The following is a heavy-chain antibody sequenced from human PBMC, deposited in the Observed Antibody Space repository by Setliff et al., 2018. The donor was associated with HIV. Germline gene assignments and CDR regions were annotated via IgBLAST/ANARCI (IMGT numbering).Heavy chain of an antibody. CDR1: GYTFTAYG. V-gene: IGHV1-18*01. CDR2: ISTYRDET. Sequence: GASVKVSCKPSGYTFTAYGLSWVRQAPGQGLEWMGWISTYRDETSYAQKLQGRVTMTRNTSISTAYMELSSLRSDDTAVYYCASSWSRVPYYGMDVWGQGTTVTVSS. D-gene: IGHD6-13*01. J-gene: IGHJ6*02. CDR3: ASSWSRVPYYGMDV.